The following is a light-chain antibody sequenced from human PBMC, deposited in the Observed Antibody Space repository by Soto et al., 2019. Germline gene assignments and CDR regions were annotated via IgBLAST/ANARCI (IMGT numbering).Light chain of an antibody. Sequence: IQLTQSPSSLSASVGDRVTITCRASQGIRNPLAWYQQKPGKGPKLLFYLASTLQSGVPSRFSGSGSGTDFTLTISSLQPEDFATYYCQQVDSYPITFGQGTRLEIK. CDR2: LAS. CDR3: QQVDSYPIT. V-gene: IGKV1-9*01. J-gene: IGKJ5*01. CDR1: QGIRNP.